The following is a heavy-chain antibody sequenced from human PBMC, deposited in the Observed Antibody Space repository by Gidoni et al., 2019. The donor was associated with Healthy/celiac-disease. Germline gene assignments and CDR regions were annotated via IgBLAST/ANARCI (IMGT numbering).Heavy chain of an antibody. CDR3: GRTRFTYYMDV. D-gene: IGHD2-2*01. J-gene: IGHJ6*03. V-gene: IGHV3-74*01. CDR1: GCTFSSYW. CDR2: ITSDGSST. Sequence: EVQLVESGGGVVQPGGSLRLSCAASGCTFSSYWMPWVRQAPGKGLVWVSRITSDGSSTSYADSVKGRFTISRDNAKNTLYLQMHRLRAEDTAVYYCGRTRFTYYMDVWGKGTTVTVSS.